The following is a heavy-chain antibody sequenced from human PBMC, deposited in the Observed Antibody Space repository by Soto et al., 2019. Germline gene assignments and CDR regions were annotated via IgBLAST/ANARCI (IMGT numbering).Heavy chain of an antibody. Sequence: GASVKVSCKASGGTFGNLGISWLRQAPGQGLEWMGGTIPISDTPHYAEKFRDRLTITADATSTAYMELTSLSSEDTATYYCARDREDGSGTKYNWFDSWGQGTLVTVSS. J-gene: IGHJ5*01. V-gene: IGHV1-69*13. CDR2: TIPISDTP. D-gene: IGHD3-10*01. CDR1: GGTFGNLG. CDR3: ARDREDGSGTKYNWFDS.